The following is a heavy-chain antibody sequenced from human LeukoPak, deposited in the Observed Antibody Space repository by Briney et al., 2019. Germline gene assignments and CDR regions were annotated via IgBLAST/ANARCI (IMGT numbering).Heavy chain of an antibody. V-gene: IGHV1-58*01. CDR3: ARDGVAGTGYFDY. CDR1: GFTFTSSA. Sequence: GASVKVSCKASGFTFTSSAVQWVRQARGQRLEWIGWIVVGSGNTNYAQKFQERVTITRDMSTSTAYMELSRLRSDDTAVYYCARDGVAGTGYFDYWGQGTLVTVSS. J-gene: IGHJ4*02. CDR2: IVVGSGNT. D-gene: IGHD6-19*01.